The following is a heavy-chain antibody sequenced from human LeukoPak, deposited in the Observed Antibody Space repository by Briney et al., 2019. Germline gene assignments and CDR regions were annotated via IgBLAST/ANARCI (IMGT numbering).Heavy chain of an antibody. V-gene: IGHV3-9*01. CDR3: AKLAYGDYDRDY. J-gene: IGHJ4*02. D-gene: IGHD4-17*01. CDR1: GFTFDDYA. CDR2: ISWNSGSI. Sequence: PGRSLRLSCAASGFTFDDYAMHWVRQAPGKGLEWVSGISWNSGSIGYADSVKGRLTISRDNAKNSLYLQMNSLRAEDTAVYYCAKLAYGDYDRDYWGQGTLVTVSS.